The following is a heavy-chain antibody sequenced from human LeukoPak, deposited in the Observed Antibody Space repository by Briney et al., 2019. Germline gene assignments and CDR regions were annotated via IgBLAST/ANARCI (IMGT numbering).Heavy chain of an antibody. CDR3: ARAVVPAAIDFDY. V-gene: IGHV1-8*02. Sequence: GASVKVSCKASGYTFTDYYMHWVRQATGQGLEWMGWMNPNSGNTGYAQKFQGRVTMTRNTSISTAYMELSSLRSEDTAVYYCARAVVPAAIDFDYWGQGTLVTVSS. CDR1: GYTFTDYY. J-gene: IGHJ4*02. D-gene: IGHD2-2*01. CDR2: MNPNSGNT.